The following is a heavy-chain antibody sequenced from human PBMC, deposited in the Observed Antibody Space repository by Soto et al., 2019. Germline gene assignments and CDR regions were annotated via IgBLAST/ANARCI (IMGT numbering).Heavy chain of an antibody. CDR3: ARGHDAVVHPGGRENHYYYRTVV. D-gene: IGHD2-2*01. V-gene: IGHV3-7*03. J-gene: IGHJ6*02. Sequence: GGSLRLSCAASGFTFSNYWMNWVRQAPGKGLEWVANIQEYGNGKNYVDSVKGRFTIFRDNAQNSLLLQMNSLKTEDTAVYYWARGHDAVVHPGGRENHYYYRTVVWGQGTTVTIFS. CDR2: IQEYGNGK. CDR1: GFTFSNYW.